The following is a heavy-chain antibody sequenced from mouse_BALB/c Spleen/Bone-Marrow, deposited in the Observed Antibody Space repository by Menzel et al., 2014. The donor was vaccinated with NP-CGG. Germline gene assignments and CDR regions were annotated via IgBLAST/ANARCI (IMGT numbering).Heavy chain of an antibody. D-gene: IGHD2-14*01. V-gene: IGHV2-6-2*01. CDR1: GFSLTSYR. CDR2: IWSDGST. CDR3: ARHRYGAMDY. Sequence: VKLVESGPDLVAPSQSLSITCTVSGFSLTSYRVHWVRQPPGKGLEWLGVIWSDGSTTYNSALKSRPSISKDNSKSQVFLKMNSLQTDDTAMYYCARHRYGAMDYWGQGTSVTVSS. J-gene: IGHJ4*01.